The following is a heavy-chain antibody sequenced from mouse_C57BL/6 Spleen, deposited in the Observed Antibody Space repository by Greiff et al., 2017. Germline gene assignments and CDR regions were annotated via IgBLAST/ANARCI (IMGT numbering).Heavy chain of an antibody. V-gene: IGHV1-61*01. CDR1: GYTFTSYW. D-gene: IGHD2-4*01. Sequence: VQLHQPGAELVRPGSSVKLSCKASGYTFTSYWMDWVKQRPGQGLEWIGNIYPSDSETHYNQKFKDKATLTVDKSSSTAYMQLSSLTSDDSAVYYCARPDDYDGFDYWGQGTTLTVSS. J-gene: IGHJ2*01. CDR3: ARPDDYDGFDY. CDR2: IYPSDSET.